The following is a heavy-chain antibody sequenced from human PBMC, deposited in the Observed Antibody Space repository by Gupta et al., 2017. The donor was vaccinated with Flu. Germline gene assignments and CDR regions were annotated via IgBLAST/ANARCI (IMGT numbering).Heavy chain of an antibody. D-gene: IGHD3-10*01. J-gene: IGHJ6*02. CDR3: ARDSNMVRGGCMDV. CDR2: ISSSSSYI. V-gene: IGHV3-21*01. Sequence: EVQLVESGGGLVKPGGSLRLSCAASGFPFSSYSMNWVRQAPGKGLEWVSSISSSSSYIYYADSVKGRFTISRDNAKNSLYLQMNSLRAEDTAVYYCARDSNMVRGGCMDVWGQGTTVTVSS. CDR1: GFPFSSYS.